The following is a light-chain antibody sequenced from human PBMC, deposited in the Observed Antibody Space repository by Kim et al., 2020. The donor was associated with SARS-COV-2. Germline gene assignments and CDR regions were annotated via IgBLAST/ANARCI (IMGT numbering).Light chain of an antibody. J-gene: IGLJ3*02. CDR2: SNG. CDR3: AAWDDTLNAWV. V-gene: IGLV1-44*01. Sequence: ELTQPPSASGTPGQRVTISCSGGSSNIGTNSVSWYQQVPGTAPKLLMYSNGQRPSGVPDRFSGSKSGTSVSLAISGLQSEDEADYYCAAWDDTLNAWV. CDR1: SSNIGTNS.